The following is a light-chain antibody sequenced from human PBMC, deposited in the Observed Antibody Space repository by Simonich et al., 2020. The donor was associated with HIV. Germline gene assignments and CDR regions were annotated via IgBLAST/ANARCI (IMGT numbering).Light chain of an antibody. CDR2: GGS. V-gene: IGLV2-23*01. CDR3: CSYAGSGTLV. CDR1: SSDVGFYNL. Sequence: QSALTQPASVSGSPGQSITISCTGTSSDVGFYNLVSWYQQHPGKAPKLMIYGGSKRHEGVAKRCAGSKYGNTASRTISRLKAEDEADYYCCSYAGSGTLVFGGGTKLTVL. J-gene: IGLJ3*02.